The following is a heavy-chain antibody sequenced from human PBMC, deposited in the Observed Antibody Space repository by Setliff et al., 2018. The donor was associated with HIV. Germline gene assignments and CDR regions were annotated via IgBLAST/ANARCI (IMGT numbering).Heavy chain of an antibody. J-gene: IGHJ3*02. CDR3: ARGYGGTYYSDSSGYYYKVDAFDI. CDR1: GGSISTSSFS. Sequence: KPSETLSLTCTVSGGSISTSSFSWGWVRQSPGRGLEWIGSIFYGGRTYYNPSLRSRHTMSVDTSKIQSSLELRSLTAADTAVYYCARGYGGTYYSDSSGYYYKVDAFDIWGQGTVVTVS. D-gene: IGHD3-22*01. CDR2: IFYGGRT. V-gene: IGHV4-39*07.